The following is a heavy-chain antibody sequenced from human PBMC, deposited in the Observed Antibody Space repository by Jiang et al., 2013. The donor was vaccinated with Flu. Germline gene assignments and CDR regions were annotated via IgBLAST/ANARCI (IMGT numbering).Heavy chain of an antibody. CDR3: AREYYDILTGTIETFDY. V-gene: IGHV3-33*08. CDR1: GFTFSSYG. Sequence: VQLVESGGGVVQPGRSLRLSCAASGFTFSSYGMHWVRQAPGKGLEWVAVIWYDGSNKYYADSVKGRFTISRDNSKNTLYLQMNSLRAEDTAVYYCAREYYDILTGTIETFDYWGQGTLVTVSS. D-gene: IGHD3-9*01. J-gene: IGHJ4*02. CDR2: IWYDGSNK.